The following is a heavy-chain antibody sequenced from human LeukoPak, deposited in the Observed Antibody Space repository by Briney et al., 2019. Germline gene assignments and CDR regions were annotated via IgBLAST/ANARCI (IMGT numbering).Heavy chain of an antibody. CDR2: IKQDGSEK. D-gene: IGHD3-10*01. CDR1: GFTFSSHW. CDR3: ARTAYGSGSYSTNRNWFDP. V-gene: IGHV3-7*01. J-gene: IGHJ5*02. Sequence: GRSLRLSCAASGFTFSSHWMSWVRQAPGKGLEWVANIKQDGSEKYYVDSVKGRFTISRDNAKNSLFLQMNSLRAEDTAVYYCARTAYGSGSYSTNRNWFDPWGQGTLVTVSS.